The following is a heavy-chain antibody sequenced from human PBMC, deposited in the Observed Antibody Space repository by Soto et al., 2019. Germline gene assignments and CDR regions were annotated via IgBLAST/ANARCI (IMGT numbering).Heavy chain of an antibody. V-gene: IGHV1-18*01. CDR3: ARDRALGTGSSFMDV. J-gene: IGHJ6*02. CDR2: ISAYNGNT. CDR1: GYTFTSYG. Sequence: GASVKVSCKASGYTFTSYGISWVRQAPGQGLEWMGWISAYNGNTNYAQKLQGRVTMTTDTSTSTAYMELRSLRSDDTAVYYCARDRALGTGSSFMDVWGQGTTVTVSS. D-gene: IGHD1-1*01.